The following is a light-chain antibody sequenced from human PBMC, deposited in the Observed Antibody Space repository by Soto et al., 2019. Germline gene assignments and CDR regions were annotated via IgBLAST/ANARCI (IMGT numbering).Light chain of an antibody. J-gene: IGKJ4*01. CDR1: QSISSW. CDR3: QQYTTYSLT. V-gene: IGKV1-5*03. Sequence: DIQMTQSPSTLSASVGDRVTITCRASQSISSWLAWYQQKPGKAPKLLIYEASSLESGVPSRFSGSGSGTEFTLTTSDLQPDDSATYYCQQYTTYSLTFGGGTMVEIK. CDR2: EAS.